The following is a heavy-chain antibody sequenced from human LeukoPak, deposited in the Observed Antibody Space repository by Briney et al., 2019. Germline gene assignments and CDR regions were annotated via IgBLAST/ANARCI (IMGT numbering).Heavy chain of an antibody. D-gene: IGHD6-19*01. CDR1: GYTFTGYY. J-gene: IGHJ6*02. Sequence: GASVKVSFKASGYTFTGYYMHWVRQAPGQGLEWMGWINPNSGGTNYAQKFQGRVTMTRDTSISTAYMELSRLRSDDTAAYYCARGSLPIRSSGWYGGTYYYYYGMDVWGQGTTVTVSS. CDR3: ARGSLPIRSSGWYGGTYYYYYGMDV. V-gene: IGHV1-2*02. CDR2: INPNSGGT.